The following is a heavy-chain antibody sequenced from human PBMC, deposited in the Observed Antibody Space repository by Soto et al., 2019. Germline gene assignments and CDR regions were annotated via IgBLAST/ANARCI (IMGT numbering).Heavy chain of an antibody. CDR2: INHSGSP. CDR3: ARVSLHSIYDSSGYRY. Sequence: QVQLQQWGAGLLKPSETLSLTCAVYDGSFSGYYWSWIRQPPGKGLEWIGEINHSGSPNYNPSLKSLVTISVDTSKNQFALKLSSVTAADTVVYYCARVSLHSIYDSSGYRYWCQGTLVTVSS. J-gene: IGHJ4*02. V-gene: IGHV4-34*01. CDR1: DGSFSGYY. D-gene: IGHD3-22*01.